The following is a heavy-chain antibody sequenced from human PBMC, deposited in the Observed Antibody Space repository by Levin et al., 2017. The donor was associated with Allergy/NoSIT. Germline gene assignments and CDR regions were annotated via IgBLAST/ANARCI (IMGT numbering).Heavy chain of an antibody. Sequence: ASVKVSCKASGYTFTSYDINWVRQATGQGLEWMGWMNPNSGNTGYAQKFQGRVTMTRNTSISTAYMELSSLRSEDTAVYYCASLWTHYYYYGMDVWGQGTTVTVSS. CDR3: ASLWTHYYYYGMDV. CDR1: GYTFTSYD. CDR2: MNPNSGNT. J-gene: IGHJ6*02. V-gene: IGHV1-8*01. D-gene: IGHD3-10*01.